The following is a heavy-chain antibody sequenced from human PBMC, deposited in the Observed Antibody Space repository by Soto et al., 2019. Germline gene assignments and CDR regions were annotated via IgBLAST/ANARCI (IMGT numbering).Heavy chain of an antibody. J-gene: IGHJ1*01. CDR2: ISSSSSYI. V-gene: IGHV3-21*01. D-gene: IGHD2-21*02. CDR3: ARWILVVTATYFQH. Sequence: GGALRLSCAASGFTLSSYSMNWVRQAPGKGLEWVSSISSSSSYIYYADSVKGRFTISRDNAKNSLYLQMNRLRAEDTAVYYCARWILVVTATYFQHCGQGTLFTVPS. CDR1: GFTLSSYS.